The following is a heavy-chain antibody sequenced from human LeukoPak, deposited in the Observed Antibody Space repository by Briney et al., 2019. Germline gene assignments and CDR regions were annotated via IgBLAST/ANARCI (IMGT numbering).Heavy chain of an antibody. CDR2: IYHSGST. V-gene: IGHV4-59*08. D-gene: IGHD6-13*01. J-gene: IGHJ4*02. CDR1: GGSISSYY. CDR3: ARHRGYYSSSYDY. Sequence: SETLSLTCTVSGGSISSYYWSWIRQPPGKGLEWIGSIYHSGSTYYNPSLKSRVTISVDTSKNQFSLKLSSVTAADTAVYYCARHRGYYSSSYDYWGQGTLVTVSS.